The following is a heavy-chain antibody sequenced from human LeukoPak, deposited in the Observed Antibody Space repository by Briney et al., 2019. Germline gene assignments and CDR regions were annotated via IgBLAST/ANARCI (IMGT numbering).Heavy chain of an antibody. CDR2: IYYSGST. CDR1: GGPISSYY. J-gene: IGHJ6*03. V-gene: IGHV4-59*01. D-gene: IGHD5-24*01. Sequence: PSETLSLTCTVSGGPISSYYWSWIRQPPGKGLEWIGYIYYSGSTNYNPSLKSRVTISVDTSKNQFSLKLSSVTAADTAVYYCARDGYNTYYYYMDVWGKGTTVTVSS. CDR3: ARDGYNTYYYYMDV.